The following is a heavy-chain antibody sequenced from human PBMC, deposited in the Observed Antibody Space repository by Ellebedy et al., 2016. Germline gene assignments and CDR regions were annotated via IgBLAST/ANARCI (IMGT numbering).Heavy chain of an antibody. CDR1: GFIFDHYA. CDR2: ITWNSDSM. CDR3: AKDLERGLEWSQSAFDY. Sequence: SLKISXVASGFIFDHYAMHWVRQAPGKGLEWVAGITWNSDSMASADSVKGRFTISRDNAKNSVYLQMNSLRDEDTALYYCAKDLERGLEWSQSAFDYWGQGTLVTVSS. V-gene: IGHV3-9*01. J-gene: IGHJ4*02. D-gene: IGHD3-3*01.